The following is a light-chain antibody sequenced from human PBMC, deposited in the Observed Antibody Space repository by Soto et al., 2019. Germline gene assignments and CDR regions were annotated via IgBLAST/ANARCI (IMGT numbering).Light chain of an antibody. V-gene: IGKV3-15*01. CDR3: QQYNNWPLT. CDR2: GAS. J-gene: IGKJ5*01. Sequence: EVVMRQSPATLSVSPGERATLSCRASQSVTTNMAWYQQKPGQAPRLLIYGASTRASDIPARFSGSGSGTEFTLTISSLQSEDFAVYYCQQYNNWPLTFGQGTRLEIK. CDR1: QSVTTN.